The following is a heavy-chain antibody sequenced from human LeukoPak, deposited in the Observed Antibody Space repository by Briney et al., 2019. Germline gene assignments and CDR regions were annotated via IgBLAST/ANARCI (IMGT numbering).Heavy chain of an antibody. D-gene: IGHD6-19*01. CDR2: ISFDGTNK. CDR1: GFSFSNYA. V-gene: IGHV3-30-3*01. J-gene: IGHJ6*02. CDR3: VREVAVSGTENGAFNV. Sequence: PGGSLRLSCAASGFSFSNYAMHWVRQAPGKGLEWVAVISFDGTNKYYADSVKGRLTISRDNSENTLHLQMNSLRAEDTAGYFCVREVAVSGTENGAFNVWGPGTTVTVSS.